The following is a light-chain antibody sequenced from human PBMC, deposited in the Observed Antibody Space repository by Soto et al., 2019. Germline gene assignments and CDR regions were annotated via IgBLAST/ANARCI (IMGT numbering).Light chain of an antibody. V-gene: IGKV4-1*01. J-gene: IGKJ1*01. Sequence: DSVLTQYRDSLSASLGARPPINCKPSQRXLSSSHNKNYIAWYEQKPGQPPRLLIYWASTRESGVPDRFSGSGSGTDFTLTISSLQAEDVAVYYCQQYYSTPRTFGQGTKVDI. CDR2: WAS. CDR1: QRXLSSSHNKNY. CDR3: QQYYSTPRT.